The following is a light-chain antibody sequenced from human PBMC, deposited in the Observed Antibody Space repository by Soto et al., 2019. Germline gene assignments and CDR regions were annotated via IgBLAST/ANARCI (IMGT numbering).Light chain of an antibody. CDR1: QCVSSSF. V-gene: IGKV3-20*01. Sequence: EIVLTQSPGTLSLSPGESATLSCRASQCVSSSFLAWYQQKPGQAPRLLIYGASSRATGIPDRFSGSGSGTDFTLTISRLEPEDVAVYYCQQYGSSPLTFGGGTKGEIK. J-gene: IGKJ4*01. CDR3: QQYGSSPLT. CDR2: GAS.